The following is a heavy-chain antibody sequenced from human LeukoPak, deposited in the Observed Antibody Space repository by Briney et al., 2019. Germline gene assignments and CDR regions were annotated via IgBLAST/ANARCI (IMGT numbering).Heavy chain of an antibody. CDR3: ARELITETSLWFDP. Sequence: PSETLSLTCAVYGGSFSGYYWSWIRQPPGKGLEWIGEINHSGSTNYNPSLKSRVTISVDTSKNQFSLKLSSVTAADTAVYYCARELITETSLWFDPWGQGTLVTVSS. V-gene: IGHV4-34*01. CDR1: GGSFSGYY. J-gene: IGHJ5*02. CDR2: INHSGST. D-gene: IGHD1-7*01.